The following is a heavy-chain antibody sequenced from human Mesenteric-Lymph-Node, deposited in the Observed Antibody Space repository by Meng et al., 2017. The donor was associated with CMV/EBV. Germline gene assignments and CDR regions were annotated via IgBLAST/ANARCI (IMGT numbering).Heavy chain of an antibody. CDR2: INTDESRT. CDR1: GFNFKNYW. Sequence: GESLKISCVGSGFNFKNYWMNWVRQVPGKGLVWVSHINTDESRTRYAGPVKGRFTISRDNAKNTVYLDMNSLRAEDTAVYYCARESKIQYCNDTSCSTVYGMDVWGQGTTVTVSS. CDR3: ARESKIQYCNDTSCSTVYGMDV. J-gene: IGHJ6*02. D-gene: IGHD2/OR15-2a*01. V-gene: IGHV3-74*01.